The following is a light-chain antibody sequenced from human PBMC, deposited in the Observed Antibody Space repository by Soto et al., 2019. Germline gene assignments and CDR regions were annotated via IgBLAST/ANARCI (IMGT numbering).Light chain of an antibody. J-gene: IGKJ1*01. CDR2: KAS. CDR1: QTIGTW. V-gene: IGKV1-5*03. CDR3: QQYNNWPRT. Sequence: DIKMTQSPSTLSAYVGDTVTITCRASQTIGTWLAWYQQKPAKAPKPLIYKASTLESGVPSRFSGSGSGTEFTLTIDSLQSEDFAVYYCQQYNNWPRTFGQGTKVDTK.